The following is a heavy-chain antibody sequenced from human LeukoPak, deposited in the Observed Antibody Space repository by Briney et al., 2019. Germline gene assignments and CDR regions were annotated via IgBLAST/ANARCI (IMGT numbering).Heavy chain of an antibody. V-gene: IGHV3-13*01. Sequence: GGSLRLSCAASGFTFSTYDMHWVRQATGEGLEWVSVIGTAGDTHYPGSVKGRFTISRENAKNSLYLQMNSLRAEDTAVYYCAREGSGTYSSGYFDYWGQGTLVTVSS. D-gene: IGHD6-19*01. CDR1: GFTFSTYD. CDR3: AREGSGTYSSGYFDY. J-gene: IGHJ4*02. CDR2: IGTAGDT.